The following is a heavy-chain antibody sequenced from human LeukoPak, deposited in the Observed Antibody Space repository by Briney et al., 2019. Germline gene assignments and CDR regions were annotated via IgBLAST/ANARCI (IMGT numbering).Heavy chain of an antibody. V-gene: IGHV4-61*08. D-gene: IGHD2-21*01. CDR2: VFYTGDT. Sequence: PSETLSLTCTVSGGSISSGGYYWSWIRQPPGKGLEWIGYVFYTGDTNSNPSLKSRVTMSLDTSKNQLSLRLTSVTAADTAVYYCARHPFAIPFDHWGRGTLVTVSS. CDR1: GGSISSGGYY. CDR3: ARHPFAIPFDH. J-gene: IGHJ4*02.